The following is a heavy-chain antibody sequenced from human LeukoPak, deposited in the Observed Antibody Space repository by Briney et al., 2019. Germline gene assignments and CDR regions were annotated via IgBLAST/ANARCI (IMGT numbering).Heavy chain of an antibody. V-gene: IGHV3-33*01. J-gene: IGHJ4*02. CDR1: GFTFSSYG. CDR3: ARDRVVPAAPFDY. D-gene: IGHD2-2*01. Sequence: GRSLRLSCAASGFTFSSYGMHWVRQAPGKGLEWVAVIWYDGSNKYYADSVKGRFTISRDNSKNTLYLQMNSLRAEDTAVYYCARDRVVPAAPFDYWGQGTLVTVSS. CDR2: IWYDGSNK.